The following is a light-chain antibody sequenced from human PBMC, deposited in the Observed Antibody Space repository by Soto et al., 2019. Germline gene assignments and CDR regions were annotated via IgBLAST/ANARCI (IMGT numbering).Light chain of an antibody. CDR3: QHASSFPLT. CDR1: QDIDKW. J-gene: IGKJ2*01. CDR2: AAS. Sequence: DIQMTQSPSSLSAPVGDRVSISCRASQDIDKWLAWFQQKPGKAPKLLISAASTLQNGVSSRFSDSGSGTDFALTIKSLQHDDIGTYYCQHASSFPLTFGQGTKLEIK. V-gene: IGKV1-12*01.